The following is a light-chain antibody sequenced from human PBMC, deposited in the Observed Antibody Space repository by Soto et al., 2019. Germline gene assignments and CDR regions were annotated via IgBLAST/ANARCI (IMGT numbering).Light chain of an antibody. V-gene: IGKV1-5*01. CDR3: QQYNSWWT. CDR2: YAS. J-gene: IGKJ1*01. Sequence: DIQMTQSPSTLSASVGDRVTITFRASQSINRWLAWYQQRPGKAPRLLIYYASTLESGVPSRFSGSESGTEFTLTISGLQPDDFATYYCQQYNSWWTFGQGTKVDIK. CDR1: QSINRW.